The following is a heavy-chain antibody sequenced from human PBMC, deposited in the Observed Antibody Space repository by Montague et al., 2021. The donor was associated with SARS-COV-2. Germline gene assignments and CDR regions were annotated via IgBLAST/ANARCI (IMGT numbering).Heavy chain of an antibody. J-gene: IGHJ5*02. D-gene: IGHD2-2*01. CDR1: GGSISSGSYY. V-gene: IGHV4-61*02. CDR3: ARAALPGRKVWFDP. CDR2: IYTSGGA. Sequence: TLSLTCSVSGGSISSGSYYWSWIRQPAGKGLEWIGRIYTSGGANYNPSLNSRVTISVDTSKNQFSLNLTSVTAADTAVYYCARAALPGRKVWFDPWGQGTLVTVSS.